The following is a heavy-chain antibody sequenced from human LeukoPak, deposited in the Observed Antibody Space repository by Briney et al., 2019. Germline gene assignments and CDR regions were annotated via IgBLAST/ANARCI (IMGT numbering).Heavy chain of an antibody. Sequence: PSETPSLTCTVSGGSISSYYWSWIRQPPGKGLEWIGYIYYSGSTNYNPSLKSRVTISVDTSKNQFSLKLSSVTAADTAVYYCARENGWLLTFDYWGQGTLVTVSS. CDR1: GGSISSYY. J-gene: IGHJ4*02. CDR3: ARENGWLLTFDY. CDR2: IYYSGST. D-gene: IGHD6-19*01. V-gene: IGHV4-59*01.